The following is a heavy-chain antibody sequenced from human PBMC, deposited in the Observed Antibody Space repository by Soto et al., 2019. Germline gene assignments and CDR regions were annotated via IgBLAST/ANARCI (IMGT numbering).Heavy chain of an antibody. CDR1: GFTFDDYA. Sequence: GGSLRLSCAAFGFTFDDYAMHWVRQAPGKGLEWVSGISWNSGRIGYADSVKGRFTISRDNAKNSPYLQMNSLRAEDTALYYCAKGDSGSPSYGMDVWGQGTTVTVSS. J-gene: IGHJ6*02. CDR2: ISWNSGRI. CDR3: AKGDSGSPSYGMDV. D-gene: IGHD6-6*01. V-gene: IGHV3-9*01.